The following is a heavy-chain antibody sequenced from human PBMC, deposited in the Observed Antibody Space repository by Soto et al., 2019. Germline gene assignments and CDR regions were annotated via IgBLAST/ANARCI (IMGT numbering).Heavy chain of an antibody. CDR1: GFSLTTSGVG. J-gene: IGHJ4*02. D-gene: IGHD3-3*01. Sequence: QITLNESGPTVVRPTETLTLTCRFSGFSLTTSGVGVGWIRQSPGKAPEWLALIYWDDDKRYSAPVKSRLTITKDTSKNQVVLTVSDLDPTDTATYYCAHRVLCTVFGLVTTTAIYFDFWGQGTPVAVSS. CDR2: IYWDDDK. CDR3: AHRVLCTVFGLVTTTAIYFDF. V-gene: IGHV2-5*02.